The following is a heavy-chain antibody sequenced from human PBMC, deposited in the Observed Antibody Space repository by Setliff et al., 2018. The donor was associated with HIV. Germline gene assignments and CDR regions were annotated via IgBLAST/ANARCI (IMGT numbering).Heavy chain of an antibody. CDR3: TRDRRGSNSWSGYNGGFDY. CDR2: IRSKAYGGTP. J-gene: IGHJ4*02. V-gene: IGHV3-49*04. Sequence: LRLSCTTSGFIFGDYAMTWVRQAPGKGLECVGFIRSKAYGGTPEYAASVKDRFTISRDDSKTTAYLQMNSLTTEDTAVYFCTRDRRGSNSWSGYNGGFDYWGQGTLVTVSS. CDR1: GFIFGDYA. D-gene: IGHD3-3*01.